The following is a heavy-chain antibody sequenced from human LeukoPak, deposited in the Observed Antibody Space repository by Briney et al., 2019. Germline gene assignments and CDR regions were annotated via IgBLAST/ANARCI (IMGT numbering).Heavy chain of an antibody. CDR2: IHYTGST. D-gene: IGHD1-14*01. V-gene: IGHV4-39*01. CDR1: GGSISNGDFY. CDR3: ARHPGARNWFDA. Sequence: PSETLSLTCTVSGGSISNGDFYWDWIRQPPGKELEWIGNIHYTGSTYYIPSLKGRITMYVDTSKNQFSLKLTSVTAADTAVYYCARHPGARNWFDAWGQGALVTVSS. J-gene: IGHJ5*02.